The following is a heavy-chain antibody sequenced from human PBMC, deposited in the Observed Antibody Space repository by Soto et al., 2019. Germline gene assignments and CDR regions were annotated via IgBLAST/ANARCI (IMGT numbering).Heavy chain of an antibody. V-gene: IGHV1-18*01. CDR3: ARDYLNSVVVPAAIRVGNWFDP. J-gene: IGHJ5*02. D-gene: IGHD2-2*02. CDR1: GYTFTSYG. CDR2: ISAYNGNT. Sequence: GASVKVSCKASGYTFTSYGISWVRQAPGQGLEWMGWISAYNGNTNYAQKLQGRVTMTTDTSTSTAYMELRSLRSDDTAVYYCARDYLNSVVVPAAIRVGNWFDPWGQGTLVTAPQ.